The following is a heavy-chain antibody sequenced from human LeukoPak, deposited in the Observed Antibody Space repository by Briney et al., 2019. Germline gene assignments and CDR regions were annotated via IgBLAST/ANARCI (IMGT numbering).Heavy chain of an antibody. J-gene: IGHJ6*04. CDR3: AGGNAMDV. V-gene: IGHV3-30-3*01. CDR2: ISYDGSNK. CDR1: GFTFSSYA. Sequence: PGRSLRLSCAASGFTFSSYAMHWVRQAPGKGLEWVAVISYDGSNKYYADSVKGRFIISRDNTRNSLYLQMNSLTVEDTAVYFCAGGNAMDVWGKGTAVTVSS.